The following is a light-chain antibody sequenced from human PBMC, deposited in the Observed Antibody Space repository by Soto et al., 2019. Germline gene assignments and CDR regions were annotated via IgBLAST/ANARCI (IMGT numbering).Light chain of an antibody. CDR1: SSDVGGYNY. Sequence: QSALTQPASVSGSPGQSITISSTGTSSDVGGYNYVSWYQQHPGKAPKLMIYEVSNRPSGVSNRFSGSKSGNTASLTISGLQAEDEADYYCSSYTSRRTYVFGTGTKLTVL. CDR2: EVS. CDR3: SSYTSRRTYV. J-gene: IGLJ1*01. V-gene: IGLV2-14*01.